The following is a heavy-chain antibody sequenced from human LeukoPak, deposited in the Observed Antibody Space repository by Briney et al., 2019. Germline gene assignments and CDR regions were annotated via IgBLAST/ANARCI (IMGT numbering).Heavy chain of an antibody. J-gene: IGHJ4*02. Sequence: GGSLRLSCAASGFTFSSYAMSWVRQAPGKGLEWISGISNSGDTTYDADSVKGRFTISRDNSKNTLYLQMNSLRAEDTAVYYCAKCPGSANCYTGFDHWGQGTLVTVSS. CDR2: ISNSGDTT. CDR1: GFTFSSYA. CDR3: AKCPGSANCYTGFDH. V-gene: IGHV3-23*01. D-gene: IGHD2-2*02.